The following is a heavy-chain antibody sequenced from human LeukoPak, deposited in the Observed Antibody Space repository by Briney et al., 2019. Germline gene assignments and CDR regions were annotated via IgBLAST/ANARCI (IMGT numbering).Heavy chain of an antibody. D-gene: IGHD3-22*01. V-gene: IGHV2-5*01. CDR1: GFSLSTSGVG. Sequence: SGPTLVNPTQTLTLTCTFSGFSLSTSGVGVGWIRQPPGKALEWLALIYWNDDKRYSPSLKSRLTITKDTSKNQVVLTMTNMDPVDKATYYCARNYYDSSGYYRFDYWGQGTLVTVSS. CDR2: IYWNDDK. J-gene: IGHJ4*02. CDR3: ARNYYDSSGYYRFDY.